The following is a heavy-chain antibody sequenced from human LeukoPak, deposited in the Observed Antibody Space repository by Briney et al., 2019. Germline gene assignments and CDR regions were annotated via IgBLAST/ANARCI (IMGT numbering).Heavy chain of an antibody. D-gene: IGHD1-1*01. J-gene: IGHJ3*02. CDR1: GFTVSSNY. Sequence: GGSLRLSCAASGFTVSSNYMSWVRQAPGKGLEWVSVIYSGGSTYYADSVKGRFTISRDNSKNTLFLRMNSLRAEDTAKYYCAKSLLTTATGTGRASDIWGQGTMVTVSS. V-gene: IGHV3-66*01. CDR2: IYSGGST. CDR3: AKSLLTTATGTGRASDI.